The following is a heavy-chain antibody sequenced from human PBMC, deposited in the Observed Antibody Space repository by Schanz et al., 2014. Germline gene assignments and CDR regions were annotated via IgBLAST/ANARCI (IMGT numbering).Heavy chain of an antibody. D-gene: IGHD1-7*01. Sequence: QVELVESGGGVVQPGRSLRLSCAASGFIFSYYTIHWVRQAPGKGLEWVAVISDDGSRRHYADFVTGRFTISRDNAENTLYLQMNSLRVEDTAVYYCAMGGYQLHHWGQGTLVTVSS. CDR2: ISDDGSRR. CDR1: GFIFSYYT. V-gene: IGHV3-30*04. CDR3: AMGGYQLHH. J-gene: IGHJ4*02.